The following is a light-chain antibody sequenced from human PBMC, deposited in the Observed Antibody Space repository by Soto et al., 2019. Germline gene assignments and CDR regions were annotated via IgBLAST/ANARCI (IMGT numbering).Light chain of an antibody. J-gene: IGKJ5*01. CDR3: QQYGSTPIT. V-gene: IGKV3-20*01. CDR2: GAS. Sequence: EIVLTQSPGTLSLSPGERATLSCRASQSVSSSYLAWYQQKPGQAPRRLIYGASSRATGIPDRFSGSGSGTDFTLTISSMEPEDFAVYYGQQYGSTPITFCQCTRLESK. CDR1: QSVSSSY.